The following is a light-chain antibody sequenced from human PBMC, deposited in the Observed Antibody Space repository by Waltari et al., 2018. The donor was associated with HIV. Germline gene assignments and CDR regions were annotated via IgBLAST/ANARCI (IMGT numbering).Light chain of an antibody. CDR3: QAWDSSVV. V-gene: IGLV3-1*01. J-gene: IGLJ2*01. Sequence: SYELTQPPSVSVSPGQTASITCSGDKLGDKYACWYQQKPGQSPLLVIYQYSKRPSGLPEGVSGSNSGNTATLTISGTQAMDEADYYCQAWDSSVVFGGGTKLTVL. CDR2: QYS. CDR1: KLGDKY.